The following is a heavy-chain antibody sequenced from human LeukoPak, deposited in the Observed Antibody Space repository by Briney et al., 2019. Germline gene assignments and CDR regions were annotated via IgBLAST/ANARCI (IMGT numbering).Heavy chain of an antibody. D-gene: IGHD2-15*01. CDR1: GYTFTGYL. CDR3: SWGVVVAADPTDV. CDR2: INPGSGDT. Sequence: ASVKVSCKASGYTFTGYLMHWFRQAPGQGLEWMGWINPGSGDTKYAQKFQGRVTMTRDTSISTAYMELSRLRSDDTAVYYCSWGVVVAADPTDVWGKGTTVTVSS. J-gene: IGHJ6*04. V-gene: IGHV1-2*02.